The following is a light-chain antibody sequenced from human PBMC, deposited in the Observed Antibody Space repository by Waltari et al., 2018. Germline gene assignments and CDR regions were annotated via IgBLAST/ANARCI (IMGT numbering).Light chain of an antibody. Sequence: DIQMTQSPSTLSASVGDRVTITCRASQSISSWWAWYQQKPGNAPKLLIYKASSLESGVPSRFSGSGSGTEFTLTISSLQPYDFATYYCQQYNSYSWTFGQGTKVEIK. CDR2: KAS. CDR1: QSISSW. J-gene: IGKJ1*01. V-gene: IGKV1-5*03. CDR3: QQYNSYSWT.